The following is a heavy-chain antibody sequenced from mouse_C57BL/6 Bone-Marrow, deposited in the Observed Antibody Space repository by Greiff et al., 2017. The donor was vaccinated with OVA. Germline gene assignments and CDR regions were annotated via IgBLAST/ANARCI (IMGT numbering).Heavy chain of an antibody. CDR2: IHPNSGST. CDR1: GYTFTSYW. Sequence: QVQLQQPGAELVKPGASVKLSCKASGYTFTSYWMHWVKQRPGQGLEWIGMIHPNSGSTNYNEKFKSKATLTVDKSSSTAYMQLSSLTSEDSAVYYCARRSIRGHYFDYWGQGTTLTVSS. J-gene: IGHJ2*01. V-gene: IGHV1-64*01. CDR3: ARRSIRGHYFDY.